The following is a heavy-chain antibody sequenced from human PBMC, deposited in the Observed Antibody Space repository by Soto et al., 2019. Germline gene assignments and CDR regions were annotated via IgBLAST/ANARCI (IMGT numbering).Heavy chain of an antibody. D-gene: IGHD2-2*01. CDR3: ASAGSPYQLQSAFDY. Sequence: EVQLVESGGGLVQPGGSLRLSCAASGFTFSSYAMNWVRQAPGKGLEWVSYISPTSTTIFYADSVKGRFTISRDNAKNSLFLQMNSLRAEDTAVYYCASAGSPYQLQSAFDYWGQGTLVTASS. V-gene: IGHV3-48*01. J-gene: IGHJ4*02. CDR1: GFTFSSYA. CDR2: ISPTSTTI.